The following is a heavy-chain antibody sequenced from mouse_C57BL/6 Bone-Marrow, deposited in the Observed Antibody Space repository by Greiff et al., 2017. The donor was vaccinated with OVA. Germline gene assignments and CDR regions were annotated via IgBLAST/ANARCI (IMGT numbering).Heavy chain of an antibody. J-gene: IGHJ1*03. CDR2: IDPSDSET. D-gene: IGHD1-1*01. Sequence: QVQLQQPGAELVRPGSSVKLSCKASGYTFTSYWMHWVKQRPIQGLEWIGNIDPSDSETHYNQKFKDKATLTVDNSSSTAYMQLSSLTSEDSAVYYCARDYYGSSLYWYFDVWGTGTTVTVSS. CDR3: ARDYYGSSLYWYFDV. CDR1: GYTFTSYW. V-gene: IGHV1-52*01.